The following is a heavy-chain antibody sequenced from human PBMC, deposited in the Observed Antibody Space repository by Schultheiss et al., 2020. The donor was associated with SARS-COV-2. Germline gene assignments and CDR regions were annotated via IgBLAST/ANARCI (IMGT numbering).Heavy chain of an antibody. CDR1: GGSISSYY. D-gene: IGHD1-26*01. CDR2: IYYSGST. Sequence: SETLSLTCTVSGGSISSYYWSWIRQPPGKGLEWIGYIYYSGSTNYNPSLKSRVTISVDTSKNQFSLKLSSVTAADTAVYYCARDFPWSGSYPQYYYYYGMDVWGQGTTVTVSS. CDR3: ARDFPWSGSYPQYYYYYGMDV. V-gene: IGHV4-59*01. J-gene: IGHJ6*02.